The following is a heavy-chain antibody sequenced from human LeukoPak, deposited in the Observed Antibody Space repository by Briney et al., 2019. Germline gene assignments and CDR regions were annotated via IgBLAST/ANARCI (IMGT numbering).Heavy chain of an antibody. CDR3: ARDYSSSSGRGYGMDV. V-gene: IGHV1-18*01. D-gene: IGHD6-6*01. J-gene: IGHJ6*02. Sequence: GASVKVSCKASGYTFTSYDISWVRQAPGQGLEWMGWISAYNGNTNYAQKLQGRVTMTTDTSTSTAYMELRSLRSDDTAVYYCARDYSSSSGRGYGMDVWGQGTTVTVSS. CDR1: GYTFTSYD. CDR2: ISAYNGNT.